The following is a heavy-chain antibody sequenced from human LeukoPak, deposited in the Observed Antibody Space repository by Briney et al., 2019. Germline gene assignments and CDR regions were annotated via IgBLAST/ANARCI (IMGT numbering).Heavy chain of an antibody. V-gene: IGHV3-30*04. Sequence: GGSLRLSCAASGFTFSSYAMHWVRQAPGKGLEWVAVISYDGSNKYYADSVKGRFTISRDNSKNTLYLQMNSLRAEDTAVYYCARPGPRYCSSTSCLQFDCWGQGTLVTVSS. D-gene: IGHD2-2*01. CDR2: ISYDGSNK. CDR1: GFTFSSYA. J-gene: IGHJ4*02. CDR3: ARPGPRYCSSTSCLQFDC.